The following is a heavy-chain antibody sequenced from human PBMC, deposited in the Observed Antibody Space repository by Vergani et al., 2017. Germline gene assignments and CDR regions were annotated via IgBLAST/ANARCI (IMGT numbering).Heavy chain of an antibody. D-gene: IGHD3/OR15-3a*01. Sequence: EVQLEQSGAAVKKPGESLEISCKGSGYSFSRNWIAWVRERPGQGLEWMGMIYPGNSETRNNPSFRGQVTMSVDKSISTAYLQWSSLKASVSAMYYCARVYCRGMSCAGTDYFYHIDVWGKGP. CDR1: GYSFSRNW. J-gene: IGHJ6*03. CDR3: ARVYCRGMSCAGTDYFYHIDV. V-gene: IGHV5-51*03. CDR2: IYPGNSET.